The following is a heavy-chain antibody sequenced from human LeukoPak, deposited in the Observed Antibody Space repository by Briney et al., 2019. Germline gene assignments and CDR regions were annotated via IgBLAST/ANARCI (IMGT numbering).Heavy chain of an antibody. CDR3: ARVEDMNGYFDL. V-gene: IGHV3-7*01. Sequence: GGSLRLSCAASGFTFSSYWTSWVRQAPGKGLEWVANIKQDGSEKYYVDSVKGRFTISRDNAKNSLYLQMNSLRAEDTAVYYCARVEDMNGYFDLWGRGTLVTVSS. J-gene: IGHJ2*01. D-gene: IGHD1-1*01. CDR1: GFTFSSYW. CDR2: IKQDGSEK.